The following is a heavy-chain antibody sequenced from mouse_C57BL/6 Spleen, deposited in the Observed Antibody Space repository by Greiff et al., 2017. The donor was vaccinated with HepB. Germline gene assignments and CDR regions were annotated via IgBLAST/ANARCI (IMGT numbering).Heavy chain of an antibody. Sequence: VQLQQSGAELVKPGASVKLSCKASGYTFTSYWMHWVKQRPGQGLEWIGMIHPNSGSTNYNEKFKSKATLTVDKSSSTAYMQLSSLTSEDSAVYYCARRLGRGGFDYWGQGTTLTVSS. J-gene: IGHJ2*01. V-gene: IGHV1-64*01. CDR1: GYTFTSYW. CDR2: IHPNSGST. D-gene: IGHD4-1*01. CDR3: ARRLGRGGFDY.